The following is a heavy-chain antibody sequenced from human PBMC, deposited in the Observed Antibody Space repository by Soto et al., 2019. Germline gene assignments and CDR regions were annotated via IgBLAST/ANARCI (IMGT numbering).Heavy chain of an antibody. CDR2: IDPSDSYT. J-gene: IGHJ6*02. Sequence: XESLTISCKGSGYSFTSYWISLVRQMPGKGLEWMGRIDPSDSYTNYSPSFQGHVTISADKSISTAYLQWSSLKASDTAMYYCARAHYDILTGYYKSMDVWGQGTTVTVSS. CDR1: GYSFTSYW. D-gene: IGHD3-9*01. CDR3: ARAHYDILTGYYKSMDV. V-gene: IGHV5-10-1*01.